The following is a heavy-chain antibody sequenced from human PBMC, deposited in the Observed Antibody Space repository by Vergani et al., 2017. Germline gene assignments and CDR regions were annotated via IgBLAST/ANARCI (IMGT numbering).Heavy chain of an antibody. CDR1: GYTFTGYY. CDR2: INPNSGGT. D-gene: IGHD3-10*01. CDR3: ARDHRSTGSGSYYKSYYINYYYGMDV. V-gene: IGHV1-2*02. J-gene: IGHJ6*02. Sequence: QVQLVQSGAEVKKPGASVKVSCKASGYTFTGYYMHWVRQAPGPGLEWMGWINPNSGGTNYAQKFQGRVTMTRDTSISTAYMELSRLRSDDTAVYYCARDHRSTGSGSYYKSYYINYYYGMDVWGQGTTVTVSS.